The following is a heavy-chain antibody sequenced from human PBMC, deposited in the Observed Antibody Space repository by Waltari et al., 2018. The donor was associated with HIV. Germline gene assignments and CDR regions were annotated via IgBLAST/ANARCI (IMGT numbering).Heavy chain of an antibody. CDR3: ARLVVGSSVNWFDP. CDR2: ISPGDSDI. D-gene: IGHD1-26*01. CDR1: GYSFTNYW. V-gene: IGHV5-51*03. Sequence: EVQLVQSGAEVKKPGESLKISCKGSGYSFTNYWIAGVRQMPGKGLEWMGIISPGDSDIRYNPSFQGQITISADKSISTAYLQWSSLKASDTAMYYCARLVVGSSVNWFDPWGQGTLVTVSS. J-gene: IGHJ5*02.